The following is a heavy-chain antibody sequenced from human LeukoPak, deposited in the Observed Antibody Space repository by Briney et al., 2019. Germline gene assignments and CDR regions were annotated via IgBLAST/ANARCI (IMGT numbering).Heavy chain of an antibody. D-gene: IGHD2-2*01. J-gene: IGHJ4*02. CDR1: GYSFTTYW. CDR2: IYPGESDT. V-gene: IGHV5-51*01. CDR3: ARFGCSSCSFVWDY. Sequence: AESLKISCKASGYSFTTYWIGWVRQMPGKGLEWMGIIYPGESDTRYGPSFQGQVTISADKSITTAYLQWSSLQASDSAMYYCARFGCSSCSFVWDYWGQGTLVTVSS.